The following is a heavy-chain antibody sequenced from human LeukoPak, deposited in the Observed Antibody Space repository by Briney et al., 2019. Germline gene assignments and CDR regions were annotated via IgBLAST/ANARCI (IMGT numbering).Heavy chain of an antibody. CDR1: GYTFTSYG. D-gene: IGHD6-13*01. CDR3: ARDKSEEGRYSSSWYWFTTSGPYYYYYGMDV. Sequence: ASVKVSCKASGYTFTSYGISWVRQAPGQGLEWMGWISAYNGNTNYAQKLQGRVTMTTDTSTSTAYMELRGLRSDDTAVYYCARDKSEEGRYSSSWYWFTTSGPYYYYYGMDVWGQGTTVTVSS. CDR2: ISAYNGNT. V-gene: IGHV1-18*01. J-gene: IGHJ6*02.